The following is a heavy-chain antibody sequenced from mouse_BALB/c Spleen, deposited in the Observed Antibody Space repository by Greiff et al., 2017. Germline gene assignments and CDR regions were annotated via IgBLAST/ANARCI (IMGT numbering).Heavy chain of an antibody. CDR2: ISYSGST. V-gene: IGHV3-2*02. J-gene: IGHJ4*01. D-gene: IGHD2-1*01. Sequence: EVKVEESGPGLVKPSQSLSLTCTVTGYSITSDYAWNWIRQFPGNKLEWMGYISYSGSTSYNPSLKSRISITRDTSKNQFFLQLNSVTTEDTATYYCARSPYGTYAMDYWGQGTSVTVSS. CDR1: GYSITSDYA. CDR3: ARSPYGTYAMDY.